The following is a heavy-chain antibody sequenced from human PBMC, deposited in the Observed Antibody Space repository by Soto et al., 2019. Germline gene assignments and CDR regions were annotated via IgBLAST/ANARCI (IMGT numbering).Heavy chain of an antibody. D-gene: IGHD2-2*03. Sequence: GSLRLSCAASGFTFSSYSMNWVRQAPGKGLEWVSSISSSSSYIYYADSVRGRFTISRDSARNSLYLQMNSLRADDTAVYYCARVDNRRMPTTGVAFDYWGQGTPVTVSS. CDR1: GFTFSSYS. CDR3: ARVDNRRMPTTGVAFDY. V-gene: IGHV3-21*04. CDR2: ISSSSSYI. J-gene: IGHJ4*02.